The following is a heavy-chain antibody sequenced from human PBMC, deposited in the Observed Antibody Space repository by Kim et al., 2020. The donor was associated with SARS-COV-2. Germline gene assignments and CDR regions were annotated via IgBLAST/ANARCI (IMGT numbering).Heavy chain of an antibody. CDR3: ASAGGSYFHY. J-gene: IGHJ4*02. D-gene: IGHD1-26*01. Sequence: NQYYVDSRKGRFTLSRENSKNTLYLQMNSLRAEDTAVYYCASAGGSYFHYWGQGTLVTVSS. V-gene: IGHV3-30*01. CDR2: NQ.